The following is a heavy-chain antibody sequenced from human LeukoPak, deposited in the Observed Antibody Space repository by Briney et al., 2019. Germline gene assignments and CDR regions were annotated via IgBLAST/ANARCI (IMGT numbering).Heavy chain of an antibody. CDR3: ARGPVRLLFDS. J-gene: IGHJ4*02. CDR1: GYTFTGYC. V-gene: IGHV1-18*01. D-gene: IGHD3-22*01. CDR2: INPNNGNT. Sequence: ASLKVSCKTSGYTFTGYCISWVRQAPRQGLEWIARINPNNGNTNSAQYVQGRFTMTTDKATNTGYMELTSLTSDHSAVYYCARGPVRLLFDSWDQGPGVSVSS.